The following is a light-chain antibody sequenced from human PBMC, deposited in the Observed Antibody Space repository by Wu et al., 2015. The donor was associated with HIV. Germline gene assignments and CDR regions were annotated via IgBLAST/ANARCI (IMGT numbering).Light chain of an antibody. CDR2: KAS. CDR3: QQYNSYSRT. CDR1: QSISNW. J-gene: IGKJ1*01. V-gene: IGKV1-5*03. Sequence: DIQMTQSPSTLSASVGDRVTITCRASQSISNWLAWYQQKPGKAPKLLIYKASSLESGVPSRFSGSGSGTEFTLTITTLQPDDFATYYCQQYNSYSRTFGQGTKVGIK.